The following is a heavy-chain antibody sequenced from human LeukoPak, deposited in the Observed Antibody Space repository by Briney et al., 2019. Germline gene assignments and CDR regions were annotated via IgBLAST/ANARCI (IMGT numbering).Heavy chain of an antibody. J-gene: IGHJ4*02. CDR2: ISYDGSNK. CDR3: ARDRSFQLLYADY. D-gene: IGHD2-2*02. CDR1: GFTFSSYA. V-gene: IGHV3-30*01. Sequence: GGSLRLSCAASGFTFSSYAMHWVRQAPGKGLEWVAVISYDGSNKYYADSVKGRFTISRDNSKNTLYLQMNSLRAEDMAVYYCARDRSFQLLYADYWGQGTLVTVSS.